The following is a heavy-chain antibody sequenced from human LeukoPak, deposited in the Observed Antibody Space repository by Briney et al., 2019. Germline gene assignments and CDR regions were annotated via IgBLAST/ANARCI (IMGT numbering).Heavy chain of an antibody. D-gene: IGHD3-3*01. CDR3: AKVGTIFGVNWAFDI. Sequence: GGSLRLSCAASGFTFSSYAMSWVRQAPGKGLEWVSAISGSGGSTYYADSVKGRFTISRDNSKNTLCLQMNSLRAEDTAVYYCAKVGTIFGVNWAFDIWGQGTMVTVSS. J-gene: IGHJ3*02. CDR1: GFTFSSYA. V-gene: IGHV3-23*01. CDR2: ISGSGGST.